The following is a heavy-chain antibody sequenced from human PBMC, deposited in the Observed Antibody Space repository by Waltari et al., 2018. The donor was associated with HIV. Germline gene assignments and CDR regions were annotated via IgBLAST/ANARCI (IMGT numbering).Heavy chain of an antibody. V-gene: IGHV4-39*01. CDR1: GGSISSSSYY. CDR2: IYYSGST. J-gene: IGHJ5*02. Sequence: QLQLQESGPGLVKPSETLSLTCTVSGGSISSSSYYWGWIRQPPGKGLEWIGSIYYSGSTYYNPSLKSRVTISVDTSKNQFSLKLSSVTAADTAVYYCAKTVTGTPPYNWFDPWGQGTLVTVSS. D-gene: IGHD1-1*01. CDR3: AKTVTGTPPYNWFDP.